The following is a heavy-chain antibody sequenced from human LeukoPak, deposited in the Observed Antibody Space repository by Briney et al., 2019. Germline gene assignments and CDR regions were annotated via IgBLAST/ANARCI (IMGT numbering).Heavy chain of an antibody. CDR1: GFTFSSYS. V-gene: IGHV3-21*01. D-gene: IGHD6-13*01. Sequence: GGSLRLSCAVSGFTFSSYSMNWVRQAPGEGLEWVSAISSSSTYIYYADSVKGRFTIPRDDAKNSLYLQMNSLRAEHTAVYYCARDTWTPIAAAASYWGQGTLVTVSS. CDR3: ARDTWTPIAAAASY. J-gene: IGHJ4*02. CDR2: ISSSSTYI.